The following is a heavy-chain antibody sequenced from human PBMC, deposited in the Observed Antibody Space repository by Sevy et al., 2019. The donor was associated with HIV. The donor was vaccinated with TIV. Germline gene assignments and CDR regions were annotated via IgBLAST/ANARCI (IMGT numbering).Heavy chain of an antibody. D-gene: IGHD3-16*02. J-gene: IGHJ3*02. CDR2: IYYSGST. CDR1: GGSISSYY. V-gene: IGHV4-59*01. CDR3: ARWGSYDYIWGSYRSPDAFDI. Sequence: SETLSLTCTVSGGSISSYYWSWIRQPPGKGLEWIGYIYYSGSTNYNPSLKSRVTISVDTSKNQFSLKLSSVTAADTAVYYCARWGSYDYIWGSYRSPDAFDIWGQGTMVTVSS.